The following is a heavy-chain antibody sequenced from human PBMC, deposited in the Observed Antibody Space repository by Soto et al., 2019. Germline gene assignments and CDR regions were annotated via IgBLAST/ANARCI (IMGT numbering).Heavy chain of an antibody. Sequence: QIQLVESGGGVVQPGGSLRLSCAASGFTFSNSIMHWVRQAPGKGLEWVALASFDQTYKSYTQSVKGRFTISRDDSRNALFLQMNSLRPDDTAIYYCARELRPSPCDYWGQGTLVTVSS. CDR3: ARELRPSPCDY. V-gene: IGHV3-30-3*01. CDR1: GFTFSNSI. CDR2: ASFDQTYK. J-gene: IGHJ4*02.